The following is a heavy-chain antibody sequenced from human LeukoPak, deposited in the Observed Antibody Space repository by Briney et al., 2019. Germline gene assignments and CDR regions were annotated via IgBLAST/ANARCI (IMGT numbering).Heavy chain of an antibody. CDR3: ARAISSSSWYSGTYYYYMDV. J-gene: IGHJ6*03. V-gene: IGHV4-61*02. D-gene: IGHD6-13*01. CDR2: IYTSGST. CDR1: GGSISSGSYY. Sequence: PSQTLSLTCTVSGGSISSGSYYWSWIRQPAGKGLEWIGRIYTSGSTNYNPSLKSRVTISVDTSKNQFSLKLSSVTAADTAVYYCARAISSSSWYSGTYYYYMDVWGKGTTVTVSS.